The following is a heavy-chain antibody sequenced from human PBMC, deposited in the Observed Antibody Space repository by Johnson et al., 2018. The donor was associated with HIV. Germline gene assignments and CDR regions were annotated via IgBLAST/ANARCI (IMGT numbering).Heavy chain of an antibody. CDR2: IKQDGSEK. V-gene: IGHV3-7*02. CDR1: GFTFSSYW. CDR3: GRGRAFDI. Sequence: VQLVESGGGLVQPGGSLRLSCAASGFTFSSYWMSWVRQAPGKGLEWVANIKQDGSEKYYVDSVKGRSIISRDNAKNSLYLQMNSLRAEDTAVYYGGRGRAFDIWGQGTMVTVSS. J-gene: IGHJ3*02.